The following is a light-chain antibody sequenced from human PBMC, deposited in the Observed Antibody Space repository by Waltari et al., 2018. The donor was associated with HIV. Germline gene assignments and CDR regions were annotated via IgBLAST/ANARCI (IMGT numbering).Light chain of an antibody. CDR2: GNT. CDR1: SYEIGLFNF. V-gene: IGLV2-14*01. J-gene: IGLJ2*01. CDR3: SSFATSDTLL. Sequence: QSALTQPSSVSGSPGQSITLPCPGTSYEIGLFNFVSWYQKHPDKAPQLIIYGNTNRPSGVSYRFSGSKSDNTASLTISGLQAEDEADYYCSSFATSDTLLFGGGTKLTVL.